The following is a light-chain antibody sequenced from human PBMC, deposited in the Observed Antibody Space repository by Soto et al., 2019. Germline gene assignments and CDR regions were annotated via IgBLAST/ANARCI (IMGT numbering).Light chain of an antibody. CDR1: QSVSSD. CDR3: QQYNNWPRP. V-gene: IGKV3-15*01. Sequence: EIVMTQSPATLSESPGERATLSCRASQSVSSDLAWYQQKPGQSPRLLISGVSTRATGIPARFSGSGSRTEFTLTISSLQSEDFAVYYCQQYNNWPRPFGQGTKVDIK. CDR2: GVS. J-gene: IGKJ1*01.